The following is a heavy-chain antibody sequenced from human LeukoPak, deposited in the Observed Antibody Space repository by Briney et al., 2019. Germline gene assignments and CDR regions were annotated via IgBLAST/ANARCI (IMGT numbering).Heavy chain of an antibody. D-gene: IGHD3-9*01. CDR3: ARAYYDILTGYYRGPFDY. Sequence: PSETLSLTCTVSGGSISSSSYYWGWIRQPPGKGLEWIGSIYYSGSTYYNPSLKSRVTISVDTSKNQFSLKLSSVTAADTAVYYCARAYYDILTGYYRGPFDYWGQGTLVTVSS. CDR2: IYYSGST. J-gene: IGHJ4*02. V-gene: IGHV4-39*07. CDR1: GGSISSSSYY.